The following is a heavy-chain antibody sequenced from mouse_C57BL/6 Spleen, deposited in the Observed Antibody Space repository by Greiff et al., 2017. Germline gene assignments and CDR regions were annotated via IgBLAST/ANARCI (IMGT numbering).Heavy chain of an antibody. D-gene: IGHD2-5*01. CDR3: AREGYYSNSWFAY. CDR2: ILPGSGST. J-gene: IGHJ3*01. V-gene: IGHV1-9*01. Sequence: VKLQESGAELMKPGASVKLSCTATGYTFTGYWIEWVKQRPGHGLEWIGEILPGSGSTNYNEKFNGKAIFTAATSSNTAYMQLSSLTTEDSAIYYCAREGYYSNSWFAYWGLGTLVTVSA. CDR1: GYTFTGYW.